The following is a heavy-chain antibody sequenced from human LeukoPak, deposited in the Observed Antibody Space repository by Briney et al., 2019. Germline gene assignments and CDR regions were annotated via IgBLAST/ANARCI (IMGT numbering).Heavy chain of an antibody. Sequence: GASVKVSCKASGYTFTSYYMHWVRQAPGQGLEWMGIINPSGGSTSYAQKFQGRVTMTRDMSTSTVYMELSSLRSEDTAVYYCARAPGATTPPGYYMDVWGKGTTVTVSS. J-gene: IGHJ6*03. D-gene: IGHD1-26*01. CDR3: ARAPGATTPPGYYMDV. CDR2: INPSGGST. V-gene: IGHV1-46*01. CDR1: GYTFTSYY.